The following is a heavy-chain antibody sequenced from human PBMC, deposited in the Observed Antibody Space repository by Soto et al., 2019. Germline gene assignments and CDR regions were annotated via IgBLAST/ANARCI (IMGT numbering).Heavy chain of an antibody. D-gene: IGHD4-4*01. CDR2: IKSKTDGGTT. CDR3: TARNDDYSNYRDY. J-gene: IGHJ4*02. CDR1: GFTFSNAW. Sequence: GGSLRLSCAASGFTFSNAWMNWVRQAPGKGLEWVGRIKSKTDGGTTDYAAPVKGRFTISRDDSKNTLYLQMNSLKTEDTAVYYCTARNDDYSNYRDYWGQGTLVTVSS. V-gene: IGHV3-15*07.